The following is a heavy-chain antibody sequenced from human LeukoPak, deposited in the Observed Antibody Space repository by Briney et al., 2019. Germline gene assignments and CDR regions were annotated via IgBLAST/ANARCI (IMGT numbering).Heavy chain of an antibody. CDR2: IYSGGST. D-gene: IGHD3-3*01. Sequence: GGSLRLSCAAFGFTVSSNYMSWVRQAPGKGLEWVSVIYSGGSTYYADSVKGRFTISRDNSKNTLYLQMNSLRAEDTAVYYCARVLRFLEWSNYYYYGMDVWGQGTTVTVSS. J-gene: IGHJ6*02. CDR1: GFTVSSNY. V-gene: IGHV3-66*01. CDR3: ARVLRFLEWSNYYYYGMDV.